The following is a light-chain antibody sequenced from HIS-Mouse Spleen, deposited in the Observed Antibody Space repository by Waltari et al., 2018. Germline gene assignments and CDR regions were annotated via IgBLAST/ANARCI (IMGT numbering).Light chain of an antibody. CDR1: QSVSSY. CDR3: QQRSNWPPWT. V-gene: IGKV3-11*01. CDR2: DAS. J-gene: IGKJ1*01. Sequence: EIVLTQSPATLSLSPGERAPLSCSASQSVSSYLAWYQQKPGQAPRLLIYDASNRATGIPARFSGSGSGTDFTLTISSLEPEDFAVYYCQQRSNWPPWTFGQGTKVEIK.